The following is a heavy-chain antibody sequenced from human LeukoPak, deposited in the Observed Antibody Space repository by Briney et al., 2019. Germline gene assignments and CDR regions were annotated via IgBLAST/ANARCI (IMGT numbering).Heavy chain of an antibody. V-gene: IGHV1-46*01. D-gene: IGHD5-24*01. Sequence: ASVKVSCRTSGYDFITFFVHWVRQAPGQGLEWMTIINPSDNATKVAQKFQGRVNVTTDASTSTVYMELSSLRSEDTAVYFCARDATIRRNGNRYGHPGYWGQGTLVTVSS. J-gene: IGHJ4*02. CDR1: GYDFITFF. CDR2: INPSDNAT. CDR3: ARDATIRRNGNRYGHPGY.